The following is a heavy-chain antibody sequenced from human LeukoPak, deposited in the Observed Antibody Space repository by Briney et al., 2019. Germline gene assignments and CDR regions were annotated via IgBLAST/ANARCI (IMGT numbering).Heavy chain of an antibody. D-gene: IGHD2-2*01. CDR3: AGTDIVVVPAAYQFDY. Sequence: GGSLRLSCAVSGITLSNYGMSWVRQAPGKGLEWVSYISSSGSTIYYADSVKGRFTISRDNAKNSLYLQMNSLRAEDTAVYYCAGTDIVVVPAAYQFDYWGQGTLVTVSS. V-gene: IGHV3-11*01. CDR1: GITLSNYG. CDR2: ISSSGSTI. J-gene: IGHJ4*02.